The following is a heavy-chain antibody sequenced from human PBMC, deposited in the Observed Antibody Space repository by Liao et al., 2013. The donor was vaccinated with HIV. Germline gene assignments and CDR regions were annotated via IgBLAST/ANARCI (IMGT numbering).Heavy chain of an antibody. CDR3: AGYNYGYDAFDI. CDR2: IYYSGST. J-gene: IGHJ3*02. Sequence: QLQLQESSPGLVKPSETLSLTCTVSGGSISSSSYYWGWIRQPPGKGLEWIGSIYYSGSTYYNPSLKSRVTISVDTSKNQFSLKLSSVTAADTAVYYCAGYNYGYDAFDIWGQGTMVTVSS. D-gene: IGHD5-18*01. V-gene: IGHV4-39*07. CDR1: GGSISSSSYY.